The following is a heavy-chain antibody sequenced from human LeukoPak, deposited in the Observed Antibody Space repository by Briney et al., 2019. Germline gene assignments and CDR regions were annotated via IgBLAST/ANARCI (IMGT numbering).Heavy chain of an antibody. CDR1: GGSFSGYY. CDR3: ARKRYYYDSSTPKSSWFDP. V-gene: IGHV4-34*01. J-gene: IGHJ5*02. D-gene: IGHD3-22*01. Sequence: PSETLSLTCAVYGGSFSGYYWSWIRQPPGKGLEWIGEINHSGSTNYNPSLKSRVTISVDTSKNQFSLKLSSVTAADTAVYYCARKRYYYDSSTPKSSWFDPWGQGTLVTVSS. CDR2: INHSGST.